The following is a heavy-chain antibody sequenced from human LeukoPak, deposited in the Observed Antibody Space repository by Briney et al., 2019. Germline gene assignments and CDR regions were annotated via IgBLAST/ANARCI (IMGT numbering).Heavy chain of an antibody. CDR1: GYTLTELS. CDR3: ATDLGGVGLVWGSYRRHFDY. CDR2: FDPEDGET. Sequence: ASVKVSCKVSGYTLTELSMHWVRQAPGKGLEWMGGFDPEDGETIYAQKFQGRVTMTEDTSTDTAYMELSSLRSEDTAVYYCATDLGGVGLVWGSYRRHFDYWGQGTLVTVSS. J-gene: IGHJ4*02. V-gene: IGHV1-24*01. D-gene: IGHD3-16*02.